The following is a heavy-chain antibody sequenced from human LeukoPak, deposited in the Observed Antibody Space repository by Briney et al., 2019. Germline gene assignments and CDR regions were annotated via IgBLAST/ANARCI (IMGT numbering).Heavy chain of an antibody. J-gene: IGHJ3*02. D-gene: IGHD3-22*01. CDR2: IYYSGST. CDR3: ARAVVVITPAFDI. Sequence: ASETLSLTCTVSGGSISSYYRSWIRQPPGKGLEWIGYIYYSGSTNYNPSLKSRVTISVGTSKNQFSLKLSSVTAADTAVYYCARAVVVITPAFDIWGQGTMVTVSS. CDR1: GGSISSYY. V-gene: IGHV4-59*01.